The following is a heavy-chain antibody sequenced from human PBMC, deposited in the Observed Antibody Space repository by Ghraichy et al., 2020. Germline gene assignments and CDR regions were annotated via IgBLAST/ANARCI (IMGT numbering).Heavy chain of an antibody. V-gene: IGHV4-34*10. J-gene: IGHJ5*02. D-gene: IGHD1/OR15-1a*01. CDR3: ARGLQGTRDAFDH. CDR1: GGSFTTSS. CDR2: LGLTTGN. Sequence: SETLSLTCTVYGGSFTTSSWNWIRQPPGKGLEWLGDLGLTTGNHFNSSLKTRIAMSLEVSKNQFSLQLTSVTAADTATYYCARGLQGTRDAFDHWGQGTPVTVSS.